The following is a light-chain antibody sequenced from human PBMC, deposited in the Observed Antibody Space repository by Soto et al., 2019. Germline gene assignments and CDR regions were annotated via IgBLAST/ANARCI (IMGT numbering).Light chain of an antibody. J-gene: IGKJ2*01. Sequence: EIVMTQSPGILSLSPGERATLSCRASQSVSRYLNWFQHKPGQAPRLLIYGASSRAAGITDRFSGSGSGTDFTLTISRLEPEDFAVFYCLQYGSSPYTFGQGTKLEIK. CDR1: QSVSRY. CDR3: LQYGSSPYT. V-gene: IGKV3-20*01. CDR2: GAS.